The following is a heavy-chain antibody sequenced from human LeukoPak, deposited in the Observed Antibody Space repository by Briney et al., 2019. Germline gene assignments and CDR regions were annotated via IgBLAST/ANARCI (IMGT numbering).Heavy chain of an antibody. Sequence: GGSLRLSCTASGFTFGDYAVSWVRRAPGRGLEWVGLIRRRAFGETADYAASVKGRFTISRDDSKSIAYLQMNSLKTEDTAVYYCTREGAAAAYGMDAWGQGTTVTVSS. CDR1: GFTFGDYA. J-gene: IGHJ6*02. V-gene: IGHV3-49*04. CDR2: IRRRAFGETA. D-gene: IGHD6-13*01. CDR3: TREGAAAAYGMDA.